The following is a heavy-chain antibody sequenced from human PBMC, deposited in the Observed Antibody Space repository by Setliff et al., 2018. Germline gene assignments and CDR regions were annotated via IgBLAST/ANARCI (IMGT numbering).Heavy chain of an antibody. CDR1: GFTFSSYW. CDR2: IKQDGSEK. CDR3: ARVDDILTGVNYYYGMDV. J-gene: IGHJ6*02. V-gene: IGHV3-7*03. D-gene: IGHD3-9*01. Sequence: PGGSLRLSCAASGFTFSSYWMSWVRQAPGKGLEWVANIKQDGSEKYYVDSVKGRFTISRDNAKNSLYLQMNSLRAEDTALYYCARVDDILTGVNYYYGMDVWGQGTTVTVSS.